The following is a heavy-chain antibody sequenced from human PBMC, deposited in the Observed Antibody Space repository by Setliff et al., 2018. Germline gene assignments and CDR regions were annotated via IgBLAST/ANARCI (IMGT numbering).Heavy chain of an antibody. CDR1: GFTFTSYA. V-gene: IGHV3-23*01. J-gene: IGHJ4*02. CDR3: AKSGIQLWGIDY. Sequence: GGSLRLSCAASGFTFTSYAMRWVRQAPGKGLEWVSSISGSGGSTYYADSVKGRFTISRDNSKNTLYLQMNSLRAEDTAVYYCAKSGIQLWGIDYWGQGTLVTVSS. CDR2: ISGSGGST. D-gene: IGHD5-18*01.